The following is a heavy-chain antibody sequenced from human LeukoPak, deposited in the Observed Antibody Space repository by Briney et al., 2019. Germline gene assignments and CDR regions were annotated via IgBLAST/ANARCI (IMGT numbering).Heavy chain of an antibody. V-gene: IGHV1-8*01. Sequence: ASVKVSCKASGYTFTSYDINWVRQATGQGLEWMGWMNPNSGNTGYAQKFQGRVTMTRNTSISTAYMELSSLRSEDTAVHYCARGGIGDYGDYFDYWGQGTLVTVSS. J-gene: IGHJ4*02. CDR3: ARGGIGDYGDYFDY. D-gene: IGHD4-17*01. CDR1: GYTFTSYD. CDR2: MNPNSGNT.